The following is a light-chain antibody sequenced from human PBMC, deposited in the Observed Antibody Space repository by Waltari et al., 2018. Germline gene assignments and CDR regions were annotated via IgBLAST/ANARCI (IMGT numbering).Light chain of an antibody. J-gene: IGKJ1*01. CDR3: QQYGTSPRT. V-gene: IGKV3-20*01. Sequence: EIVLTQSPGTLSLSPGERASLSCRTSQSVSSNHLAWYQQRPGQAPRLLIYGASSRAIGIPDRFSGSGSGTDFTLTISRLEPEDFAVYYCQQYGTSPRTFGQGTKVEIK. CDR2: GAS. CDR1: QSVSSNH.